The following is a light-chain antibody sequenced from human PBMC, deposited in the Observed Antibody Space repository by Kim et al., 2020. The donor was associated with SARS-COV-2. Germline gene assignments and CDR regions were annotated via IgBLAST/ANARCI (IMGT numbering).Light chain of an antibody. CDR2: GAS. CDR3: QQKNNWPPVI. Sequence: EIVMTQSPATLSVSPGERATLSCRASQSVSSNLAWYQQKPGQAPRLLIYGASTRATGIPARFSGSGSGTEFTLTISSLQSEDFAVYYCQQKNNWPPVILGKGTKLEIK. CDR1: QSVSSN. J-gene: IGKJ2*01. V-gene: IGKV3-15*01.